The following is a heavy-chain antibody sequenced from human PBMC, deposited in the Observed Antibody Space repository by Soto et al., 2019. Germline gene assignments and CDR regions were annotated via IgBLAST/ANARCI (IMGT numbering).Heavy chain of an antibody. V-gene: IGHV1-58*02. CDR2: IVVGSGNT. Sequence: SVKVSCKASGFTFTSSAMQWVRQARGQRLEWIGWIVVGSGNTNYAQKFQERVTITRDMSTSTAYMELSSLRSEDTAVYYCAADYGDYRDYYGMDVWGQGTTVTVSS. CDR3: AADYGDYRDYYGMDV. D-gene: IGHD4-17*01. CDR1: GFTFTSSA. J-gene: IGHJ6*02.